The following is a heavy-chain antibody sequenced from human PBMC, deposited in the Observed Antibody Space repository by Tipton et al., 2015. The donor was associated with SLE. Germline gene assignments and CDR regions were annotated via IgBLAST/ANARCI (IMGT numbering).Heavy chain of an antibody. CDR3: ARGRGYSGYDWDYGMDV. J-gene: IGHJ6*02. V-gene: IGHV4-39*06. Sequence: TLSLTCIVSGGSINSGGYYLGWLRQPPGRGLEWVGSMYVGGSTYYNRSLRSRVTISGATSEKQITLTLTSVTAADTAGYFCARGRGYSGYDWDYGMDVWGQGTTVTVSS. CDR1: GGSINSGGYY. D-gene: IGHD5-12*01. CDR2: MYVGGST.